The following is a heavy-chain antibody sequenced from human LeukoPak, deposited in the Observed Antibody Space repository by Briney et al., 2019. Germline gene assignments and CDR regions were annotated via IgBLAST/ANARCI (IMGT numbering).Heavy chain of an antibody. Sequence: GASVKVSCKVSGYTLTELSMHWVRQAPGKGLEWMGGFDPEDGETIYAQKFQGRVTMTEDTSTDTAYMELNSLRSEDTAVYYCARGQGGSGSSNWFDPWGQGTLVTVSS. CDR1: GYTLTELS. CDR2: FDPEDGET. D-gene: IGHD3-10*01. CDR3: ARGQGGSGSSNWFDP. V-gene: IGHV1-24*01. J-gene: IGHJ5*02.